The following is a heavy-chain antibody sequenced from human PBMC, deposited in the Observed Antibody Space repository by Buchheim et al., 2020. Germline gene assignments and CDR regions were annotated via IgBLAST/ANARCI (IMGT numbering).Heavy chain of an antibody. Sequence: QVQLQQWGAGLLKPSETLSLTCAVYGGSFSGYYWSWIRQPPGKGLEWIGEINHSGSTNYNPSLKSRVTISVDTSKNQRSLKLSSVTAADTAVYYCAKGECSSTSCPIDYWGQGTL. CDR2: INHSGST. CDR1: GGSFSGYY. CDR3: AKGECSSTSCPIDY. D-gene: IGHD2-2*01. V-gene: IGHV4-34*01. J-gene: IGHJ4*02.